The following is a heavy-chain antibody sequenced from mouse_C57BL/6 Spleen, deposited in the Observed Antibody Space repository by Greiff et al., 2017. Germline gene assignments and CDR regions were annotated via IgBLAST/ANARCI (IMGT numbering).Heavy chain of an antibody. Sequence: QVQLQQPGAELVKPGASVTLSCKASGYTFTSYWMQWVKQRPGQGLEWIGEIDPSASYPTYTQQFKGKATLTVDTSSSTAYMQLSSLTSEDSAVYYCERGYYYGSSPCAMAYWGQGTSVTVSS. CDR1: GYTFTSYW. J-gene: IGHJ4*01. CDR2: IDPSASYP. D-gene: IGHD1-1*01. CDR3: ERGYYYGSSPCAMAY. V-gene: IGHV1-50*01.